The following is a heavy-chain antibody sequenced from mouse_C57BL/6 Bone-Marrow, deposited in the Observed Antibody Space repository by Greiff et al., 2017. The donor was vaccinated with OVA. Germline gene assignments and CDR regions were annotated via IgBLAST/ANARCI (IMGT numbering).Heavy chain of an antibody. CDR2: INPNNGGT. J-gene: IGHJ3*01. V-gene: IGHV1-18*01. D-gene: IGHD1-1*01. CDR1: GYTFTDYN. Sequence: EVQLQQSGPELVKPGASVKIPCKASGYTFTDYNMDWVKQSHGKSLEWIGDINPNNGGTIYNQKFKGKATLTVDKSSSTAYMELRSLTSEDTAVYYWAITTVVATGGPWFAYWGQGTLVTVSA. CDR3: AITTVVATGGPWFAY.